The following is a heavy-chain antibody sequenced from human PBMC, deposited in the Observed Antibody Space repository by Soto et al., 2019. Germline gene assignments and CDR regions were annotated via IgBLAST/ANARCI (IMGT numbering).Heavy chain of an antibody. V-gene: IGHV3-30*18. CDR1: GFTFSSYG. J-gene: IGHJ6*02. CDR3: AKEGPGGGRHFYYGMDV. Sequence: QMQLVESGGGVVQAGTSLRLSCVASGFTFSSYGFHWVRQRPGKGLEWVAVISNDGQSEYYRESVKGRFSVSRERSGNAVFIQMNSQRVEDTAVYYCAKEGPGGGRHFYYGMDVWGQGTTVTVSS. CDR2: ISNDGQSE. D-gene: IGHD1-26*01.